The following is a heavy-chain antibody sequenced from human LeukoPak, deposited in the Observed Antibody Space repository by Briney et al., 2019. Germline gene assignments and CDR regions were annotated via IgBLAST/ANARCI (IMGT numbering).Heavy chain of an antibody. CDR3: ASSGITIFGVVFI. CDR2: ISSSSSYI. D-gene: IGHD3-3*01. J-gene: IGHJ3*02. V-gene: IGHV3-21*01. Sequence: GGSLRLSCAASGFTFSSYSMNWVRQAPGKGLEWVSSISSSSSYIYYADSVKGRFTISRDNAKNSLYLQMNSLRVEDTAVYYCASSGITIFGVVFIWGQGTMVTVSS. CDR1: GFTFSSYS.